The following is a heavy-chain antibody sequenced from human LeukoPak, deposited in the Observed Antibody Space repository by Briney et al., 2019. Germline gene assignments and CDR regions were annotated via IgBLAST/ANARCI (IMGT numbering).Heavy chain of an antibody. D-gene: IGHD4-11*01. CDR1: GFTFSSYA. J-gene: IGHJ4*02. V-gene: IGHV3-23*01. Sequence: GGSLRLSCAASGFTFSSYAMSWVRQAPGKGLEWVSAISGSGGSTYYADSVKGLFTISRDNSKNTLYLQMNSLRAEDTAVYYCARRHDYSNYPDYWGQGTLVTVSS. CDR2: ISGSGGST. CDR3: ARRHDYSNYPDY.